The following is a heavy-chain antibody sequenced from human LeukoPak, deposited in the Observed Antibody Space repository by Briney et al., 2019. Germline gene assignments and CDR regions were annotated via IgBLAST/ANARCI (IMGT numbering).Heavy chain of an antibody. CDR1: GFTFNNAW. D-gene: IGHD5-18*01. J-gene: IGHJ4*02. CDR2: ISSDGSYK. V-gene: IGHV3-30*03. Sequence: GGSLRLSCAASGFTFNNAWMSWVRQAPGKGLEWVAVISSDGSYKYYADSVKGRFTISRDNSKNTLYLQMNSLIPEDTAVYYCARQYISGQWYFDYWGQGTLVTVSS. CDR3: ARQYISGQWYFDY.